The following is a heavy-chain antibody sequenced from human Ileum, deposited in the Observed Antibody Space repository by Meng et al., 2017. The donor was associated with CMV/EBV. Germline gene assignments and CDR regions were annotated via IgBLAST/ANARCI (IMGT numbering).Heavy chain of an antibody. J-gene: IGHJ4*02. V-gene: IGHV4-4*07. CDR3: ARESQQLYRTLDY. CDR2: IYTSGSN. Sequence: QPGSGPGLVKPSEHLSLTCTVSGVSISSDYWSWIRHAPGKGLQWVGRIYTSGSNNYNPSLKSRVTMSVDTSKNQFSLNLSSVTAADTAVYYCARESQQLYRTLDYWGQGTLVTVSS. D-gene: IGHD3-16*02. CDR1: GVSISSDY.